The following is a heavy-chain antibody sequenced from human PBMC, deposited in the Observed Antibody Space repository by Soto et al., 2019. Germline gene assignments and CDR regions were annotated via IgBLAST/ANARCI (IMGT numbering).Heavy chain of an antibody. CDR2: ISSSSSYI. CDR1: GFTFSSYS. J-gene: IGHJ6*02. V-gene: IGHV3-21*01. CDR3: ARDDGLYYDSSGYFSYYYGMDV. D-gene: IGHD3-22*01. Sequence: GGSLRLSCAASGFTFSSYSINWVRQAPGKGLEWVSSISSSSSYIYYADSVKGRFTISRDNAKNSLYLQMNSLRAEDTAVYYCARDDGLYYDSSGYFSYYYGMDVWGQGTTVTVSS.